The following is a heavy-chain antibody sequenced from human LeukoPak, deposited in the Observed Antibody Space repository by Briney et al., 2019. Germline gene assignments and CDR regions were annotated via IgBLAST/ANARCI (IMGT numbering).Heavy chain of an antibody. V-gene: IGHV4-59*06. J-gene: IGHJ4*02. CDR3: ARDRASSGRFDY. CDR1: GASISPYY. CDR2: IYYSGST. D-gene: IGHD3-22*01. Sequence: SETLSLTCTVSGASISPYYWSWIRQHPGKGLEWIRYIYYSGSTYYNPSLKSRVTISVDTSKNQFSLKLSSVTAADTAVYYCARDRASSGRFDYWGQGTLVTVSS.